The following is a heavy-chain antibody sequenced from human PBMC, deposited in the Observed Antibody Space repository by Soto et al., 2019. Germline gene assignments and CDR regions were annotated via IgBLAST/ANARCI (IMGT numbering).Heavy chain of an antibody. J-gene: IGHJ4*02. V-gene: IGHV4-34*01. D-gene: IGHD3-9*01. CDR1: GGSFSGYY. Sequence: SETLSLTCAVYGGSFSGYYWSWIRQPPGKGLEWIGETNHSGSTNYNPSLKSRVTISVDTSKNQFSLKLSSVTAADTAVYYCTRGTPVNYDILTGYYSMDYWGQGTLVTVSS. CDR3: TRGTPVNYDILTGYYSMDY. CDR2: TNHSGST.